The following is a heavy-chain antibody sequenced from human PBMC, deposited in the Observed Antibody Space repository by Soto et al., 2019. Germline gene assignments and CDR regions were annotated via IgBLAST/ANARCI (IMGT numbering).Heavy chain of an antibody. CDR1: GGSISSSNW. J-gene: IGHJ6*02. Sequence: SETLSLTCAVSGGSISSSNWWSWVRQPPGKGLEWIGEIYHSGSTNYNPSLKSRVTISVDKSKNQFSLKLSSVTAADTAVYYCAKDEVGAVYYYYYGMDVWGQGTTVTVSS. CDR2: IYHSGST. D-gene: IGHD1-26*01. V-gene: IGHV4-4*02. CDR3: AKDEVGAVYYYYYGMDV.